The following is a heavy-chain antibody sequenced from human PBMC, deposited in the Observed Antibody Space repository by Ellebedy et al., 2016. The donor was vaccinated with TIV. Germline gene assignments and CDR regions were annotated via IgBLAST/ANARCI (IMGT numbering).Heavy chain of an antibody. D-gene: IGHD2-15*01. Sequence: PGGSLRLSCAASGFTFSSYWMHWVRQAPGKGLVWVSRLNGDGSSTSYADSVKGRFTISRDNAKNMLYLQMNSLRAEDTAVYYCAREDVVVFDPWGPGTLVTVSS. J-gene: IGHJ5*02. CDR1: GFTFSSYW. CDR3: AREDVVVFDP. CDR2: LNGDGSST. V-gene: IGHV3-74*01.